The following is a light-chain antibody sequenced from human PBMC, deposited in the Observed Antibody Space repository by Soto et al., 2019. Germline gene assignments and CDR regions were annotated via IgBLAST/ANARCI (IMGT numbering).Light chain of an antibody. Sequence: QSVLTQPASVSGSPGQSIAISCTGTSSDVGGYNYVSWYQHHPGKAPKLMIYDVRNRPSGVSNRFSGSKSGNTASLTISGLQAEDEAAYYCSSYTSSSTYVFGTGTKLTVL. CDR3: SSYTSSSTYV. V-gene: IGLV2-14*03. CDR2: DVR. J-gene: IGLJ1*01. CDR1: SSDVGGYNY.